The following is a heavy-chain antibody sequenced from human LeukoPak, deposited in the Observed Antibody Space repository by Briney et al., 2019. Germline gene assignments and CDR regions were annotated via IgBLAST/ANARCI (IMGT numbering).Heavy chain of an antibody. CDR3: AKDIIGQYYGSGSYDY. CDR1: GFTFSSYG. CDR2: ISGSGGST. D-gene: IGHD3-10*01. J-gene: IGHJ4*02. V-gene: IGHV3-23*01. Sequence: GGSLRLSCAASGFTFSSYGMSWVRQAPGKGLEWVSAISGSGGSTYYADSVKGRFTISRDNSKNTLYLQMNSLRAEDTAVYYCAKDIIGQYYGSGSYDYWGQGTLVTVSS.